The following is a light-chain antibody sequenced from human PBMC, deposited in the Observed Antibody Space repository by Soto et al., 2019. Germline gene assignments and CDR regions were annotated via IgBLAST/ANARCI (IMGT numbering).Light chain of an antibody. CDR3: QHSSSDLIT. CDR2: ESS. V-gene: IGKV1-39*01. Sequence: DIQLTQSPPSLSAPVGYRVTTTCRASQSMIPFLNWYQCQPGKPPKLLIYESSNLRGGVSSRFSGSGSGTDFTLTIDRLQSEDFATYYCQHSSSDLITFGQGTRLQI. CDR1: QSMIPF. J-gene: IGKJ5*01.